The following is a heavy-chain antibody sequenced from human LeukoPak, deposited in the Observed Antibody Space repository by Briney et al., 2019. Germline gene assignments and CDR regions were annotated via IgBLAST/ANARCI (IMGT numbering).Heavy chain of an antibody. J-gene: IGHJ4*02. D-gene: IGHD6-6*01. CDR2: INHSGST. Sequence: SETLSLTCAVYGGTFSGYYWSWIRQPPGKGLEWIGEINHSGSTNYNPSLKSRVTISVDASKNQFSLKLSSVTAADTALYYSARASRGIAARGLDYWGQGTLVTVSS. V-gene: IGHV4-34*01. CDR1: GGTFSGYY. CDR3: ARASRGIAARGLDY.